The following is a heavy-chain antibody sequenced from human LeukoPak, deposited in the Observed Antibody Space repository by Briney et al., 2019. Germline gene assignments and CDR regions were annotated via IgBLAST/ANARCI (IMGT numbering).Heavy chain of an antibody. Sequence: GGSLRLSCAASGFAFSTCTMHWVRQAPGKGLVWVSRINSDGSSTTYADSVQGRFTISRDNAKNTLYLQMNSLRAEDTAVYYCARGSSSWDLDYWGQGTLVTVSS. CDR3: ARGSSSWDLDY. CDR1: GFAFSTCT. J-gene: IGHJ4*02. V-gene: IGHV3-74*01. D-gene: IGHD6-13*01. CDR2: INSDGSST.